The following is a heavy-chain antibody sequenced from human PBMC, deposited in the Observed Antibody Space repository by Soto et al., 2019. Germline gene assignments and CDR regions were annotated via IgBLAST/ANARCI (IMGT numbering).Heavy chain of an antibody. Sequence: QVQLVQSGAEVKKPGSSVKVSCMASGGTFSSYTISWVRQAPGQGLEWMGRIIPILGIANYAQKFQGRVTITADKSTSTAYRELSSLRSEYTAVYYCASKLIAALRVGYFDLWGRGTLVTVSS. CDR2: IIPILGIA. J-gene: IGHJ2*01. CDR1: GGTFSSYT. D-gene: IGHD6-6*01. V-gene: IGHV1-69*02. CDR3: ASKLIAALRVGYFDL.